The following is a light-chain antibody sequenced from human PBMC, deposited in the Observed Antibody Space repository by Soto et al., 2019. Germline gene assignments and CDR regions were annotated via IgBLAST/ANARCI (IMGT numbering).Light chain of an antibody. CDR1: QGVTIN. Sequence: EIVMTQSPGTLSVSPAERANLSCRACQGVTINFAWYQQKSGQSPRLLIYDVSIRATGVPARFSGTGSETDFTLTISGVQSEDSAVYFCQQYNNWPFSFGQGTRLEIK. J-gene: IGKJ5*01. CDR2: DVS. CDR3: QQYNNWPFS. V-gene: IGKV3-15*01.